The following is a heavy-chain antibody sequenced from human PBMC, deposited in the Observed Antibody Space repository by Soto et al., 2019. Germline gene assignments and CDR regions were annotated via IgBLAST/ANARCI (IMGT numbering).Heavy chain of an antibody. J-gene: IGHJ5*02. V-gene: IGHV1-8*01. CDR3: ARPYCDSTSCSTALFDP. Sequence: VQLVQSGAEVKKPGASVKVSCKASGYSFSTYAINWVRQAAGQGLEWMGWVYPKSGNTDYAQRFRGRVTMTSTTSITTAYMELSPRTPQATAVYYCARPYCDSTSCSTALFDPWGQGTLFTVSS. CDR2: VYPKSGNT. CDR1: GYSFSTYA. D-gene: IGHD2-2*02.